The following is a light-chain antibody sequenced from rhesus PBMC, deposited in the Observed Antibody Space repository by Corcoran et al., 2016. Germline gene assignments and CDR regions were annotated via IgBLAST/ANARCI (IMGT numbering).Light chain of an antibody. CDR3: HQYYSSPLT. J-gene: IGKJ4*01. CDR1: QSLLFSANNKNY. V-gene: IGKV4-1*01. CDR2: RAS. Sequence: DIVMTQSPDSLAVSLGERVTINCKSSQSLLFSANNKNYLAWYKQKPGQGPRLLIYRASTRESGVPNRVSGSGDGTDCTLTISGLQAEDVAVYSCHQYYSSPLTVGGGTKVEIK.